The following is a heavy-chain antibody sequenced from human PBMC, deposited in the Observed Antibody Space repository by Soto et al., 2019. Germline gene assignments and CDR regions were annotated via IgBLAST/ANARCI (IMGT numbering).Heavy chain of an antibody. CDR2: IYYSGDT. V-gene: IGHV4-39*01. CDR1: GGSISSDSFY. CDR3: ARNQPQRYCSGGTCLPAYGMDV. J-gene: IGHJ6*02. D-gene: IGHD2-15*01. Sequence: QLQESGPGLLKSSETLSLTCTVSGGSISSDSFYWAWIRQPPGKGLEWIGIIYYSGDTYYNPSLAGRLTMSVDTSNQFSLTLRSVTAADTALYYCARNQPQRYCSGGTCLPAYGMDVWGQGTTVIVSS.